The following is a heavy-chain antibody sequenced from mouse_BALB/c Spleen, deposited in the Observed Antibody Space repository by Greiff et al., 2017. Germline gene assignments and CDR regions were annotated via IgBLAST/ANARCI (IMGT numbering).Heavy chain of an antibody. CDR2: ISSGSSTI. Sequence: EVHLVESGGGLVQPGGSRKLSCAASGFTFSSFGMHWVRQAPEKGLEWVAYISSGSSTIYYADTVKGRFTISRDNPKNTLFLQMTSLRSEDTAMYYCARSGYGDLDYWGQGTTLTVSS. CDR3: ARSGYGDLDY. D-gene: IGHD3-1*01. CDR1: GFTFSSFG. J-gene: IGHJ2*01. V-gene: IGHV5-17*02.